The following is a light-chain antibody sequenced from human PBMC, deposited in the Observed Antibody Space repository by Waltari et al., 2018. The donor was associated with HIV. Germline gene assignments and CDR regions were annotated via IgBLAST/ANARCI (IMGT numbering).Light chain of an antibody. J-gene: IGLJ3*02. CDR2: EDD. CDR3: CSYAGSTTWL. V-gene: IGLV2-23*01. CDR1: SSDVGSYNL. Sequence: SALTQPASVSGSPGQAITVSCTGSSSDVGSYNLVSWYQQHPGKAPNLMLYEDDKRASGVSNRLSGSKSGNTASLTISGLQAEDEADYYCCSYAGSTTWLFGGGTKLTVL.